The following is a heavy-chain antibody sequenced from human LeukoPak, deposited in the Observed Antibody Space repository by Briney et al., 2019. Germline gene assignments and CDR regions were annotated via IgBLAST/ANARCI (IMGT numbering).Heavy chain of an antibody. V-gene: IGHV3-33*01. CDR3: ARGDGYNDAEYLQH. D-gene: IGHD5-24*01. CDR1: GFTFSSYG. J-gene: IGHJ1*01. CDR2: NK. Sequence: GGSLRLSCAASGFTFSSYGTHWVRQAPGKGLEWVAVNKYYGDSVKGRFTISRDNSKKTLYLQMNSLRVEDTAVYYCARGDGYNDAEYLQHWGQGTLVTVS.